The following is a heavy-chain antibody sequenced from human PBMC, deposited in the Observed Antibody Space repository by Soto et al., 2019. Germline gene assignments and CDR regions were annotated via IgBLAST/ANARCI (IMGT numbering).Heavy chain of an antibody. D-gene: IGHD6-19*01. CDR3: ARGAGAVAGPFDY. CDR2: IWYDGSNK. J-gene: IGHJ4*02. Sequence: PGGSLRLSCPASGFTFSSYGMHWVRQAPGKGLEWVAVIWYDGSNKYYADSVKGRFTISRDNSKNTLYLQMNSLRAEDTAVYYCARGAGAVAGPFDYWGQGTLVTVSS. CDR1: GFTFSSYG. V-gene: IGHV3-33*01.